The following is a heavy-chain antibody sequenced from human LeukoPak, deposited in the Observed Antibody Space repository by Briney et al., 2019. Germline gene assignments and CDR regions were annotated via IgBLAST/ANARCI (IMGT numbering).Heavy chain of an antibody. J-gene: IGHJ5*02. CDR1: GGSISSSSYY. Sequence: SETLSLTCTVSGGSISSSSYYWGWIRQPPGKGLEWIGSIYYSGSTYYNPSLKSRVTISVDTSKNQFSLKLSSVTAADTAVYYCARGTYCSSTSCHHGFDPWGQGTLVTVSS. CDR2: IYYSGST. V-gene: IGHV4-39*07. D-gene: IGHD2-2*01. CDR3: ARGTYCSSTSCHHGFDP.